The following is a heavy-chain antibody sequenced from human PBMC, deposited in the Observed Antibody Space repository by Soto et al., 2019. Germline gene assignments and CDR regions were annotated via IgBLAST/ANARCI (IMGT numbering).Heavy chain of an antibody. V-gene: IGHV3-23*01. D-gene: IGHD3-22*01. CDR3: AKDTGVITMIVGEVY. CDR2: ISGSGGST. Sequence: PWCSPRLACASSGVTLSSYAMSWVLQTPGKGLEWVSAISGSGGSTYYADPVKGRFTISRDNSKNTLYLQMNSLRAEDTAVYYCAKDTGVITMIVGEVYWGEGTLVTVYS. J-gene: IGHJ4*02. CDR1: GVTLSSYA.